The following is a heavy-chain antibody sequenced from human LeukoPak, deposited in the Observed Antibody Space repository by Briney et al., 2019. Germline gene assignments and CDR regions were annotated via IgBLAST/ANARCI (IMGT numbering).Heavy chain of an antibody. CDR1: GFTFTSSA. CDR2: IVVGSGNT. D-gene: IGHD3-22*01. J-gene: IGHJ3*01. Sequence: SVKVSCKASGFTFTSSAVQWVRQARGQRLEWIGWIVVGSGNTNYAQKFQERVTITRDMSTSLVYMELSSLRSEDTAVYYCAAEATYYYDSRDAFDVWGQGTMVTVSS. CDR3: AAEATYYYDSRDAFDV. V-gene: IGHV1-58*01.